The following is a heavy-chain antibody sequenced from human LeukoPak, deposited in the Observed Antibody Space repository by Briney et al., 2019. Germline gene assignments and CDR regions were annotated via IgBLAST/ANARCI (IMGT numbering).Heavy chain of an antibody. CDR3: ASLYSGYALGDY. CDR2: IYCSGST. Sequence: SETLSLTCTVSGGSISSSSYYWGWIRQPPGKGLEWIGSIYCSGSTYYNPSLKSRVTISVDTSKNQFSLKLSSVTAADTAVYYCASLYSGYALGDYWGQGTLVTVSS. J-gene: IGHJ4*02. V-gene: IGHV4-39*01. CDR1: GGSISSSSYY. D-gene: IGHD5-12*01.